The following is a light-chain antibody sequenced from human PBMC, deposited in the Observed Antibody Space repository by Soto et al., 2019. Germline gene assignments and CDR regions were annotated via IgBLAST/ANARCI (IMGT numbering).Light chain of an antibody. Sequence: EILLTQSPGTLSLSPGERATLSCRASQSINNNYLAWYQQKRGQAPRLLVYGASSRATGIPDRFRGSGSGTYFTLTISSMEREDFAVYYCQQYGGSPRTFGQGTKVEIK. CDR1: QSINNNY. V-gene: IGKV3-20*01. J-gene: IGKJ1*01. CDR3: QQYGGSPRT. CDR2: GAS.